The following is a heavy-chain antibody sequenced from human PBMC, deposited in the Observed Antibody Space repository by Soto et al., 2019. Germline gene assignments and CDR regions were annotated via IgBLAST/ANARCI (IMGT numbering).Heavy chain of an antibody. J-gene: IGHJ6*02. CDR3: AREIFGVVTAYYYGMDV. D-gene: IGHD3-3*01. CDR2: IIPIFGTA. CDR1: GGTFSSYA. Sequence: VASVKVSCKASGGTFSSYAISWVRQAPGQGLEWMGGIIPIFGTANYAQKFQGRVTITADESTSTAYMELSSLRSEDTAVYYCAREIFGVVTAYYYGMDVWGQGTTVTVSS. V-gene: IGHV1-69*13.